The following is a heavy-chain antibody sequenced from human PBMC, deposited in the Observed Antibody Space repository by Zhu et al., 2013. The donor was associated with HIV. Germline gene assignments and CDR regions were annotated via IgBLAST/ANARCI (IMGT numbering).Heavy chain of an antibody. CDR2: MNPNSGNT. V-gene: IGHV1-8*01. CDR1: RYTFTSYD. Sequence: QVQLVQSGAEVKKPGASVKVSCKASRYTFTSYDINWVRQATGQGLEWMGWMNPNSGNTGYAQKFQGRVTMTRNTSISTAYMELSSLRSEDTAVYYCARGAMYYYGSGNYYSLQKGMDVWGQGTTVTVSS. CDR3: ARGAMYYYGSGNYYSLQKGMDV. J-gene: IGHJ6*02. D-gene: IGHD3-10*01.